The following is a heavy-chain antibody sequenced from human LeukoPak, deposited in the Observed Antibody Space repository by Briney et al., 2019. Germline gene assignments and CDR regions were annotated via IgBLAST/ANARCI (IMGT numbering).Heavy chain of an antibody. CDR1: GYTFINFA. J-gene: IGHJ6*02. D-gene: IGHD2-2*01. CDR3: ASPYCSSTSCYSDSRYYYYYYGMDV. V-gene: IGHV7-4-1*02. CDR2: INTNTGNP. Sequence: ASVKVSCKASGYTFINFAMNWVRQAPGQGLEWMGWINTNTGNPTYAQGFTGRFVFSLDTSVSTAYLQISSLKAEDTAVYYCASPYCSSTSCYSDSRYYYYYYGMDVWGQGTTVTVSS.